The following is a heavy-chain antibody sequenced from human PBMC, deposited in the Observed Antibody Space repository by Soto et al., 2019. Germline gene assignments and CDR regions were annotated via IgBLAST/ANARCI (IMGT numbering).Heavy chain of an antibody. CDR2: IYYSGST. CDR3: ARHCSGGSCYYAFDI. D-gene: IGHD2-15*01. V-gene: IGHV4-59*08. Sequence: QVQLQESGPGLVKPSETLSLTCTVSGGSISSYYWSWIRQPAGKGLEWIGYIYYSGSTNYNPSLKSRVTMAVDTSKNQFSLKLSSVTAADTAVYYCARHCSGGSCYYAFDIWGQGTMVTVSS. CDR1: GGSISSYY. J-gene: IGHJ3*02.